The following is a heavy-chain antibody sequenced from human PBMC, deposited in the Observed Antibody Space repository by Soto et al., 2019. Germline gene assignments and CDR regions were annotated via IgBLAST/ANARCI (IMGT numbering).Heavy chain of an antibody. Sequence: GASVKVSCKASGYTFTGYYMHWVRQAPGQGLEWMGWINPNSGGTNYAQKFQGWVTMTRDTSISTAYMELSRLRSDDTAVYYCARGIEYYYDSSGYFYFDYWGQGTLVTVSS. CDR3: ARGIEYYYDSSGYFYFDY. J-gene: IGHJ4*02. CDR2: INPNSGGT. D-gene: IGHD3-22*01. CDR1: GYTFTGYY. V-gene: IGHV1-2*04.